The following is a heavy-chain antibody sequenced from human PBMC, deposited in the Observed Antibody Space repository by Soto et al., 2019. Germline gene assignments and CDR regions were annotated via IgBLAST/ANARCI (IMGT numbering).Heavy chain of an antibody. Sequence: ASVKVSCKXSGYTFTSYAMHWVRQAPGQRLEWMGWINAGNGNTKYSQKFQGRVTITRDTSASTAYMELSSLRSEDTAVYYCARVAGDLGFDYWGQGTLVTVSS. V-gene: IGHV1-3*01. CDR2: INAGNGNT. D-gene: IGHD2-15*01. J-gene: IGHJ4*02. CDR1: GYTFTSYA. CDR3: ARVAGDLGFDY.